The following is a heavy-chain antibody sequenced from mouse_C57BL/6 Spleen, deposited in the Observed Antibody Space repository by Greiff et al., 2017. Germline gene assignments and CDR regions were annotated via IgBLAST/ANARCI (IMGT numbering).Heavy chain of an antibody. V-gene: IGHV1-69*01. CDR2: IDPSDSYT. D-gene: IGHD3-3*01. CDR3: ARSRTLYAMDY. CDR1: GYTFTSYW. J-gene: IGHJ4*01. Sequence: QVQLQQPGAELVMPGASVKLSCKASGYTFTSYWMHWVKQRPGQGLEWIGEIDPSDSYTNYNQKFKGKSTLTVDKSSSTAYMQLSSLTSEDSAVYYCARSRTLYAMDYWGQGTSVTVSS.